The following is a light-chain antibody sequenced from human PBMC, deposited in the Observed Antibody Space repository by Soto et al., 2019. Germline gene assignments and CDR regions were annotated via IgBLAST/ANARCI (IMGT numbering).Light chain of an antibody. CDR2: GNS. Sequence: QSALTQPPSVSGAPGQRVTISCTGSSSNIGAGYDVHWYQQLPGTDPKLLIYGNSNRPSGVPDRFSGSKSGTSASLAITGLQAEDEADYYCQSYDSSLSVVFGGGTKVTVL. J-gene: IGLJ2*01. CDR1: SSNIGAGYD. V-gene: IGLV1-40*01. CDR3: QSYDSSLSVV.